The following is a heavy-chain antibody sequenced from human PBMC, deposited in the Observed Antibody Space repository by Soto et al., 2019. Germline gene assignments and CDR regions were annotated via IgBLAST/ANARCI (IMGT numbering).Heavy chain of an antibody. D-gene: IGHD3-10*01. CDR3: ARGLILWFGELALRGGYYYYMDG. Sequence: SETLSLTCTVSGGSISSGGYYWSWIRQHPGKGLEWIGYIYYSGSTYYNPSLKSRVTISVDTSKNQFSLKLSSVTAADTAVYYCARGLILWFGELALRGGYYYYMDGLGQGTTLTVSS. CDR2: IYYSGST. CDR1: GGSISSGGYY. V-gene: IGHV4-31*03. J-gene: IGHJ6*03.